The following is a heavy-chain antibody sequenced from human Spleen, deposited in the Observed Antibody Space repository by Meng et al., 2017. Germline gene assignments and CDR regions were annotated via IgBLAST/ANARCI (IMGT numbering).Heavy chain of an antibody. J-gene: IGHJ6*02. CDR3: AKASRLGSSSWYAGYGLDV. V-gene: IGHV3-9*01. CDR2: ISWNSGSI. D-gene: IGHD6-13*01. Sequence: GGSLRLSCAASGFTFNDYAMHWVRQAPGKGLEWVSAISWNSGSIAYADSVKGRFTISRDNAKNSLYLQMNTLRPEDTALYYCAKASRLGSSSWYAGYGLDVWGQGTTVTVSS. CDR1: GFTFNDYA.